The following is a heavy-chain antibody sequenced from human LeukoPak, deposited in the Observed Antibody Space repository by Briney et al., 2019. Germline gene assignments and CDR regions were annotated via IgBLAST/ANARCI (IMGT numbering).Heavy chain of an antibody. CDR1: GYSISSGYY. Sequence: PSETLSLTCTVSGYSISSGYYWGWIRQPPGKGLEWIGYIYYSGSTNYNPSLKSRVTISVDTSKNQFSLKLSSVTAADTAVYYCARGDYGGKSGDYWGQGTLVTVSS. D-gene: IGHD4-23*01. CDR3: ARGDYGGKSGDY. J-gene: IGHJ4*02. V-gene: IGHV4-38-2*02. CDR2: IYYSGST.